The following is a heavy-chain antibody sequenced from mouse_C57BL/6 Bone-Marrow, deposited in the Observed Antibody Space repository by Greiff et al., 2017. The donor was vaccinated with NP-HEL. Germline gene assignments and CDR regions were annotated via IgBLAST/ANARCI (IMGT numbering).Heavy chain of an antibody. CDR3: ARGVGYYNYAMDY. Sequence: VQLQQSGPELVKPGASVKISCKASGYAFSSSWMNWVKQRPGKGLEWIGRIYPGDGDTNYNGKFKGKATLTADKSSSTAYMQLSSLTSEDSAVYFCARGVGYYNYAMDYWGQGTSVTVSS. CDR1: GYAFSSSW. J-gene: IGHJ4*01. D-gene: IGHD2-3*01. CDR2: IYPGDGDT. V-gene: IGHV1-82*01.